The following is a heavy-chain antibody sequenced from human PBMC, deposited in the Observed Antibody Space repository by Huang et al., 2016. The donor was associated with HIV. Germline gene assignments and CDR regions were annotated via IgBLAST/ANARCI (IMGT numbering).Heavy chain of an antibody. CDR3: ARGLGRTRRFDY. V-gene: IGHV1-8*01. D-gene: IGHD2-2*01. CDR1: GYTFSSYD. J-gene: IGHJ4*02. CDR2: MNPKSGNT. Sequence: QVQLVQSGAEVRKPGASVKVSCKASGYTFSSYDINWVRQAPGHGLEWMGWMNPKSGNTGEAQKFKGRVAMTRNTSMTTAYMELRSLRSDDTAVDFCARGLGRTRRFDYWGQGALVNVYS.